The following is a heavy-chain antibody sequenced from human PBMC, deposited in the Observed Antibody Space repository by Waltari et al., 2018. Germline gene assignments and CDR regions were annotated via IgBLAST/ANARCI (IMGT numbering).Heavy chain of an antibody. CDR3: ASTPYDFWSGSPGWFDP. CDR1: GGSISSSSYY. J-gene: IGHJ5*02. Sequence: QLQLQESGPGLVKPSETLSLTCTVSGGSISSSSYYWGWIRQPQGKGLEWIGSIYYSGSTYYNPSLKIRVTISVDTSKNRFSLKLSSVTDADTDVYYCASTPYDFWSGSPGWFDPWGQGTLVTVSS. V-gene: IGHV4-39*01. CDR2: IYYSGST. D-gene: IGHD3-3*01.